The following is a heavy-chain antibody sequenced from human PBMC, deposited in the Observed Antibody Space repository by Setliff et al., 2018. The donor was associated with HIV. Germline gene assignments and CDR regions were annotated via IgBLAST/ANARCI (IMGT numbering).Heavy chain of an antibody. CDR2: LYTGGSP. V-gene: IGHV4-61*09. D-gene: IGHD2-8*01. J-gene: IGHJ4*02. CDR3: ARHVASNDAVWVY. Sequence: SETLSLTCTVSGGSISSGRYYWSWIRQPAGKGLEWIGHLYTGGSPNYNPSLMSRVTISIDTSKDQLSLKLNSVTAADTAVYYCARHVASNDAVWVYWGQGTLVTVSS. CDR1: GGSISSGRYY.